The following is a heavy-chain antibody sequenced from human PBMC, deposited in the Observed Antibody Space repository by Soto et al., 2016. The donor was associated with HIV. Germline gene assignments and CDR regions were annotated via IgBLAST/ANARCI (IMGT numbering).Heavy chain of an antibody. D-gene: IGHD2-8*01. CDR3: TRLPNVEMAPTGDY. J-gene: IGHJ4*02. V-gene: IGHV3-73*01. Sequence: EVQLVESGGGLVQPGGSLKLSCAASGLTFSGSTMHWVRQASGKGLEWVGRIRNKANNYATEYAASVKGRFTIFRDDSKSTAYLQMNSLKTEDTAIYYCTRLPNVEMAPTGDYWGQGTLVTVSS. CDR2: IRNKANNYAT. CDR1: GLTFSGST.